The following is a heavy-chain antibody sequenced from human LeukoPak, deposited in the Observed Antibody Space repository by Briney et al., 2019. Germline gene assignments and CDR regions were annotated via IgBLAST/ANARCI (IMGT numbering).Heavy chain of an antibody. Sequence: SETLSLTCTVSGGSISSPYWNWIRQPPGKGLEWIGYIYYSGSTNYNPPLKSRVTISLDTSHNQFSLKLSSVTAADTAVYYCARDGSRLTFDPWGQGTLVTVSS. J-gene: IGHJ5*02. D-gene: IGHD6-13*01. CDR1: GGSISSPY. CDR3: ARDGSRLTFDP. CDR2: IYYSGST. V-gene: IGHV4-59*11.